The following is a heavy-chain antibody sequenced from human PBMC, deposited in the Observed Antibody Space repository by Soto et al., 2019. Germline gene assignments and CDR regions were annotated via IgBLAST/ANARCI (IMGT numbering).Heavy chain of an antibody. CDR2: IIPIFGTA. Sequence: QVQLVQSGAEVKKPGSSVKVSCKASGGTFSSYAISWVRQAPGQGLEWMGGIIPIFGTANYAQNFQGRVTITADESTSTDYMEQSNLRPQDTAVYYCAKLRDGYNPQSRQHWGQGTPVTVSS. D-gene: IGHD5-12*01. J-gene: IGHJ4*02. CDR1: GGTFSSYA. V-gene: IGHV1-69*12. CDR3: AKLRDGYNPQSRQH.